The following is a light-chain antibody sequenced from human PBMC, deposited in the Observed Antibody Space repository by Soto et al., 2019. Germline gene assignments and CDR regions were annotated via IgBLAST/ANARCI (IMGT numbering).Light chain of an antibody. J-gene: IGKJ4*01. CDR3: QQSYSAPLT. Sequence: DIQMTQSPSSLSASVGDRVTITCRASQNIVNYLNWYQRKPGKAPQLLIYAASSLQSGVPSRFSGSGSGTDFKLTISTLQPEDFATYYCQQSYSAPLTFGGGTKVDI. CDR1: QNIVNY. V-gene: IGKV1-39*01. CDR2: AAS.